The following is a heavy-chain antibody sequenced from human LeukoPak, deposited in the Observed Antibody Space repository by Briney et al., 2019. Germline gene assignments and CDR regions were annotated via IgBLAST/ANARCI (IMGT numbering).Heavy chain of an antibody. CDR3: ARVMKGDFWIGDSYYDYYYMDV. CDR1: GGSISTNY. J-gene: IGHJ6*03. CDR2: IFASGST. Sequence: PSETLSLTCTVSGGSISTNYWSWVRQPAGKGLEWIGRIFASGSTNYNPSLKSRVTMSVDTSKNQFSLKLTSVTAADTAVYYCARVMKGDFWIGDSYYDYYYMDVWGKGTTVTVSS. D-gene: IGHD3-3*01. V-gene: IGHV4-4*07.